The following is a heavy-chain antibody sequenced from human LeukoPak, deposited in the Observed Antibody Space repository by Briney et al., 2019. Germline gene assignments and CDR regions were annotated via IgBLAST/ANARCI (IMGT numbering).Heavy chain of an antibody. CDR3: ARDNYGSGSYYKPFGC. CDR2: IIPNFGTA. Sequence: ASVKLSCKASGATFTSYAISWVRQAPGQGLEWMGGIIPNFGTANYAQKFQGRVTITADESTSPAYLELSSLTSADTAVYYCARDNYGSGSYYKPFGCWGQGTLVT. D-gene: IGHD3-10*01. J-gene: IGHJ4*02. V-gene: IGHV1-69*13. CDR1: GATFTSYA.